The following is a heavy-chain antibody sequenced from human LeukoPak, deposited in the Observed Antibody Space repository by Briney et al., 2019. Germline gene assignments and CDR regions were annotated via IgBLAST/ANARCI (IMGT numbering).Heavy chain of an antibody. V-gene: IGHV3-30-3*01. Sequence: WGSLRLSCAASGFTFSSYAMHWVRQAPGKGLEWVAVISYDGSNKYYADSVKGRFTISRDNSKNTLYLQMNSLRAEDTAVYYCARDADGGVDYWGQGTLVTVSS. CDR3: ARDADGGVDY. J-gene: IGHJ4*02. D-gene: IGHD3-3*01. CDR1: GFTFSSYA. CDR2: ISYDGSNK.